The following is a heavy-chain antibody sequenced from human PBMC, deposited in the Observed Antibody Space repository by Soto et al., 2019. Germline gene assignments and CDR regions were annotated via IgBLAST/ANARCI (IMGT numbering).Heavy chain of an antibody. J-gene: IGHJ6*02. CDR1: GGSISSSNW. CDR3: ARDGRQLVTYYYGMDV. CDR2: IYHSGST. V-gene: IGHV4-4*02. Sequence: SETLSLTCAVSGGSISSSNWWSWVRQPPGKGLEWIGEIYHSGSTNYNPSLKSRVTISVDKSKNQFSLKLSSVTTADTAVYYCARDGRQLVTYYYGMDVWGQGTTVTVSS. D-gene: IGHD6-13*01.